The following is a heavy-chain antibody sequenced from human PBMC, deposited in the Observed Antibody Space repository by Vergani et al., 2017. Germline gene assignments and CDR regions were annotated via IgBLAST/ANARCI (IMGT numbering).Heavy chain of an antibody. CDR1: GGSIRSYY. V-gene: IGHV4-4*07. J-gene: IGHJ2*01. CDR2: IYTSGST. CDR3: ARDKTVGSYGVGYFDL. Sequence: QVQLQESGPGLVKPSETLSLTCTVSGGSIRSYYWSCIRQPAGKGLEWIGRIYTSGSTNYNPSLKSRVTMSVDTSKNQFSLKLSSVTSADTAVYYCARDKTVGSYGVGYFDLWGRGTLVTVSS. D-gene: IGHD1-26*01.